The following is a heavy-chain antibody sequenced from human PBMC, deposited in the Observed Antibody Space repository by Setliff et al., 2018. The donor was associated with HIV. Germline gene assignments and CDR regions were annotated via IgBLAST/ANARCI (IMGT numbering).Heavy chain of an antibody. CDR3: ARAGDFFRLLWFGEIYY. Sequence: PGGSLRLSCAASGFTFSSYTINWFRQAPGKGLEWVSGISSSSTLEDYANSVKGRCTISRDDAKNSLYLQMNSLRAEDTAVYYCARAGDFFRLLWFGEIYYWGQGALVTVAS. J-gene: IGHJ4*02. CDR1: GFTFSSYT. CDR2: ISSSSTLE. D-gene: IGHD3-10*01. V-gene: IGHV3-21*01.